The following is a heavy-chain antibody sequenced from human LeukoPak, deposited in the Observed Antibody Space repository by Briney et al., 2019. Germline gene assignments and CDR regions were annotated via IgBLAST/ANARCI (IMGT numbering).Heavy chain of an antibody. D-gene: IGHD1-7*01. J-gene: IGHJ4*02. CDR2: ISYDGSNK. Sequence: GGSLRLSCAASGFTFSSYAMHWVRQAPGKGLEWVAVISYDGSNKYYADSVKGRFTISRDNSKNTLYLQMNSLRAEDTAVYYCAKDLRNYGKNFDYWGQGTLVTVSS. CDR1: GFTFSSYA. CDR3: AKDLRNYGKNFDY. V-gene: IGHV3-30*18.